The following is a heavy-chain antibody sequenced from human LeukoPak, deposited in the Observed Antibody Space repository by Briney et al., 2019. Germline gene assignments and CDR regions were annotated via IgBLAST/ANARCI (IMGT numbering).Heavy chain of an antibody. Sequence: PSETLSLTCAVYGGSLTDDYWSWIRQPPGRGLEWIGDIYRSGSANYNPSLRGRVTISLDTSKTHFSLRLNSVTAADTAMYYCVKNFDPWGQGTLVTVSS. D-gene: IGHD3-3*01. J-gene: IGHJ5*02. V-gene: IGHV4-34*01. CDR3: VKNFDP. CDR1: GGSLTDDY. CDR2: IYRSGSA.